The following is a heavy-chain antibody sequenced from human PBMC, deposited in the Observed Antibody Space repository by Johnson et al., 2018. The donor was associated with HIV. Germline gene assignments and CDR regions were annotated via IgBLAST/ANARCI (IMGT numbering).Heavy chain of an antibody. CDR2: ISSSGSTI. D-gene: IGHD6-19*01. CDR1: GFTFSSYE. J-gene: IGHJ3*02. Sequence: VQLVESGGGLVKPGGSLRLSCAASGFTFSSYEMNWVRQAPGKGLEWVSYISSSGSTIYYADSVKGRFTISRDNAKNSLYLQMNSLRAEDTAVYYCARDNGAVAGPEGAFDIWGQGTMVTVSS. V-gene: IGHV3-48*03. CDR3: ARDNGAVAGPEGAFDI.